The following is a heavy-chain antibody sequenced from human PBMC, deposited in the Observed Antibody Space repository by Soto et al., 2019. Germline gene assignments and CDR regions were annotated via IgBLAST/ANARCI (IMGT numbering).Heavy chain of an antibody. Sequence: SETLSFTCSVSGGSVTGGGYYWSWIRQLAGKGLEWIGYIYHTGSTFYNPAVKSRVTISLDTSKSQFSLKLTSVTAADTAMYYCAGNPARSMFDYWGQGSPVTVSS. J-gene: IGHJ4*02. CDR1: GGSVTGGGYY. CDR3: AGNPARSMFDY. V-gene: IGHV4-31*03. CDR2: IYHTGST.